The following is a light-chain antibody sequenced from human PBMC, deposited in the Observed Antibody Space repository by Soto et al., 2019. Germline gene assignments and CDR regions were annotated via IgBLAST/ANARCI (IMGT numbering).Light chain of an antibody. CDR1: QDISNY. V-gene: IGKV1-33*01. Sequence: DIQMTQSPSSLSASVGDRVTITCQASQDISNYLNWYQQKPGKAPKLLIYDASNLETIVPSRFSGSGPGTDFTFTISRLQPEDIATYYCQQYDNLLTFGGGTKVEIK. CDR3: QQYDNLLT. J-gene: IGKJ4*01. CDR2: DAS.